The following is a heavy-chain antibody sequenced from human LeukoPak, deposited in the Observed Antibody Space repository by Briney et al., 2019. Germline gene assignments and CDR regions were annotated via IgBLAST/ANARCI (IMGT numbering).Heavy chain of an antibody. D-gene: IGHD3-3*01. CDR1: GGSFSGYY. J-gene: IGHJ6*03. CDR3: ARGRPASYYDFWRPKYYYYMDV. Sequence: PSETLSLTCAVYGGSFSGYYWSWIRQPPGKGLEWIGEINHSGSTNYNPSLKSRVTISVDTSKNQFSLKLSSVTAADTAVYYCARGRPASYYDFWRPKYYYYMDVWGKGTTVTVSS. CDR2: INHSGST. V-gene: IGHV4-34*01.